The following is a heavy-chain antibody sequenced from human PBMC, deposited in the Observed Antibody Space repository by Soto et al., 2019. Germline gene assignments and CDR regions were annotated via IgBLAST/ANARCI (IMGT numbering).Heavy chain of an antibody. CDR2: IYPGDSDT. Sequence: GDSLKISCKGSGYTFTNYWIGWVRQMPGKGLEWMGIIYPGDSDTKYNPSFQGQVTISADKSITTTYLRWTSLKASDTAIYYCAASIFYYGMDVWGKGTTVTVSS. CDR1: GYTFTNYW. J-gene: IGHJ6*04. V-gene: IGHV5-51*01. CDR3: AASIFYYGMDV.